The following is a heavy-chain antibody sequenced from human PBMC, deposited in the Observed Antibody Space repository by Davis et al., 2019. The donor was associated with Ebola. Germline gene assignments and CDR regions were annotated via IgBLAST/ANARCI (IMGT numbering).Heavy chain of an antibody. D-gene: IGHD3-3*01. V-gene: IGHV3-23*01. CDR2: ISGSGGTT. CDR3: AKGRGDFLSGYYYYYGIDV. J-gene: IGHJ6*02. CDR1: GFTFSSYA. Sequence: GESLKISCAASGFTFSSYAMSWVRQAPGKGLEWVSGISGSGGTTSYADSVKGRFTISRDNSKNTLYLQMNSLRAEDTAVYYCAKGRGDFLSGYYYYYGIDVWGQGTTVTVSS.